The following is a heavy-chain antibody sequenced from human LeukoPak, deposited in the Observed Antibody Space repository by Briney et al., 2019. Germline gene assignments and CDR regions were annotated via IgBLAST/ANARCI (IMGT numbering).Heavy chain of an antibody. D-gene: IGHD5-12*01. V-gene: IGHV1-18*04. CDR2: ISGYNGNT. CDR1: GYTFINYG. Sequence: ASVKVCCKASGYTFINYGFTWGRQAPGQGLEWMGWISGYNGNTNYLQKFQGRVTMTTDTSTNTIYMELRSLSSDDTAVYYCARVSTNSRVGGYDPQWYFDLWGRGTLVTVSS. CDR3: ARVSTNSRVGGYDPQWYFDL. J-gene: IGHJ2*01.